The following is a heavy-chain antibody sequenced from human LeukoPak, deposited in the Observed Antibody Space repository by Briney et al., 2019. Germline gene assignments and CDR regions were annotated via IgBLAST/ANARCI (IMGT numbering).Heavy chain of an antibody. CDR3: AKDGHNYQLDY. CDR1: GFTFTRRV. Sequence: GGSLRLSCAASGFTFTRRVMHWVRQAPGKGLEWVAFIPYDGSNKYYADSVKGRFTSSRDNSKNTLYLQMNSLRAEDTAVYYCAKDGHNYQLDYWGQGTLVTVSS. CDR2: IPYDGSNK. V-gene: IGHV3-30*02. D-gene: IGHD5-24*01. J-gene: IGHJ4*02.